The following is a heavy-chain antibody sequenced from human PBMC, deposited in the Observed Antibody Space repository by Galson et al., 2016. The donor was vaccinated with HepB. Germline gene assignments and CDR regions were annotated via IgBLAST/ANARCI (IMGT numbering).Heavy chain of an antibody. CDR3: AREYYYGSGFYGMDV. CDR2: IYNGGNT. J-gene: IGHJ6*02. D-gene: IGHD3-10*01. V-gene: IGHV3-53*01. Sequence: SLRLSCAASGFTVSSNYMNWVRQAPGKGLEWVSVIYNGGNTYYADSVKGRFTISRDNSKNTLFLQMNSLRAEDTAVYYCAREYYYGSGFYGMDVWGQGTTVTVSS. CDR1: GFTVSSNY.